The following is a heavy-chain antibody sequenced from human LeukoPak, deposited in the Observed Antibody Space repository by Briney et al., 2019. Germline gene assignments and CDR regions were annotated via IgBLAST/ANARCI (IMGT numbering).Heavy chain of an antibody. CDR1: GFTFSSYW. Sequence: GGSLRLSCAASGFTFSSYWMSWVRQAPGKGLEWVANMNADGSEKYFLDSVKGRFSISRDNAKSSLYLQMNSLRGDDTAVYYCARDRALYDSRRGYYYTEDDYWGQGTLVTVSS. CDR3: ARDRALYDSRRGYYYTEDDY. D-gene: IGHD3-22*01. V-gene: IGHV3-7*01. CDR2: MNADGSEK. J-gene: IGHJ4*02.